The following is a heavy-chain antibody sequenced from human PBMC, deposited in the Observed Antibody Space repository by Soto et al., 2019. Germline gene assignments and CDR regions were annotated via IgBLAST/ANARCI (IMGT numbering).Heavy chain of an antibody. CDR2: IYPGDSDT. V-gene: IGHV5-51*01. D-gene: IGHD3-10*01. J-gene: IGHJ6*04. CDR3: ARGVRGPIAPIMMDV. Sequence: GESLKISCKGSGYSFTSYWIGWVRQMPGKGLEWMGIIYPGDSDTRYSPSFQGQVTISADKSISTAYLQWSSLKASDTAMYYCARGVRGPIAPIMMDVWGKGTTVTVSS. CDR1: GYSFTSYW.